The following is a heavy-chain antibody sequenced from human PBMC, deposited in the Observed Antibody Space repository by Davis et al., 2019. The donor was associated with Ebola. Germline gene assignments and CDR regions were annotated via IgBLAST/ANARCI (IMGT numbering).Heavy chain of an antibody. Sequence: MPSETLSLTCGVYGGSFSGYYWSWIRQPPGKGLEWIGEINHSGSTNYNPSLKSRVTISVDTSKNQFSLKLSSVTAADTAVYYCARGLRELLIYWGQGTLVTVSS. CDR3: ARGLRELLIY. D-gene: IGHD1-26*01. CDR2: INHSGST. J-gene: IGHJ4*02. V-gene: IGHV4-34*01. CDR1: GGSFSGYY.